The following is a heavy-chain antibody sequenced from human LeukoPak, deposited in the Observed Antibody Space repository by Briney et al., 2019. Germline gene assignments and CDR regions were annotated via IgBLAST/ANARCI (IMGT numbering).Heavy chain of an antibody. CDR2: IRYDGSNK. Sequence: PGGSLRLSCAASGFTFSSYGMHWARQAPGKGLEWVAFIRYDGSNKYYADSVKGRFTISRDSSKNTLYLQMNSLRAEDTAVYYCAKGTSSGWYFDYWGQGTLVTVSS. CDR1: GFTFSSYG. J-gene: IGHJ4*02. CDR3: AKGTSSGWYFDY. V-gene: IGHV3-30*02. D-gene: IGHD6-19*01.